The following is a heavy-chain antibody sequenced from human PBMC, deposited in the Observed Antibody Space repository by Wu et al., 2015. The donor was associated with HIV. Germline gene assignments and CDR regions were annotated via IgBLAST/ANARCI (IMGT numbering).Heavy chain of an antibody. Sequence: QVQLVQSGAEVKKLGASVKVSCKASGYTFTSYGISWVRQAPGQGLEWMGWISVYNGKINYKQRLQGRVTMTTDTSTSTAYMELRSLRSDDTAVYYCARDRGNYYDSSGYYYPRVYNWFDPWGQGTLVTVSS. V-gene: IGHV1-18*01. CDR1: GYTFTSYG. D-gene: IGHD3-22*01. CDR2: ISVYNGKI. CDR3: ARDRGNYYDSSGYYYPRVYNWFDP. J-gene: IGHJ5*02.